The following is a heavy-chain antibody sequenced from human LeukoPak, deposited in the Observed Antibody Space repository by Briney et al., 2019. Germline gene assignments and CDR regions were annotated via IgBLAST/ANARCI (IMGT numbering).Heavy chain of an antibody. D-gene: IGHD6-19*01. CDR2: ISFDGSNK. CDR3: ARDLHSSGWYYFDY. V-gene: IGHV3-30*03. CDR1: EFTFSSYG. J-gene: IGHJ4*02. Sequence: GGSLRLSCAASEFTFSSYGMHWVRQAPGKGLDWVAVISFDGSNKYYADSVKGRFTISRDNSKNTLYLQMNSLRAEDTAVYYCARDLHSSGWYYFDYWGQGTLVTVSS.